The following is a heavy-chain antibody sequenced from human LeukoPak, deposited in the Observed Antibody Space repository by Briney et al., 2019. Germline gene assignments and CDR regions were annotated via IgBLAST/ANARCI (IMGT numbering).Heavy chain of an antibody. D-gene: IGHD3-22*01. CDR3: ARDRERWLFSY. Sequence: SETLSLTCAVSGYSISSGYYWGWIRQPPGKGLEWIGTIYHSGGTYYNPSLKSRLTISLDTSKNQFSLKLTSVTAADTAVYYCARDRERWLFSYWGQGTLSPSPQ. J-gene: IGHJ4*02. V-gene: IGHV4-38-2*02. CDR2: IYHSGGT. CDR1: GYSISSGYY.